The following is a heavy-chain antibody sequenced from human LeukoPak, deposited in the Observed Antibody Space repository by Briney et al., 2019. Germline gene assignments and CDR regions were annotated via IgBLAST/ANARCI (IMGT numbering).Heavy chain of an antibody. J-gene: IGHJ4*02. CDR1: GGSISSSSYC. D-gene: IGHD3-3*01. CDR2: IYYSGST. V-gene: IGHV4-39*01. CDR3: ARANYDFWSGYPLYYFDY. Sequence: SETLSLTCTVSGGSISSSSYCWGWIRQPPGKGLEWIGSIYYSGSTYYNPSLKSPVTISVDTTKNQFSLKLSSVTAADTAVYYCARANYDFWSGYPLYYFDYWGQGTLVTVSS.